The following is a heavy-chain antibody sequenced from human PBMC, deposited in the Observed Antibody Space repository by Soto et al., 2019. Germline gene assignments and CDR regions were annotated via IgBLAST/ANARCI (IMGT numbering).Heavy chain of an antibody. Sequence: GESLKLSCHSSGYTFTNYWIGWVRQMPGGGLEVDGLIFPPDSYTRYSPPFEGQVTISADISIATAYLQWSRLEDTDTAIYFCASLASLLQSIDFWGQGTLVTVSS. V-gene: IGHV5-51*01. D-gene: IGHD1-1*01. CDR1: GYTFTNYW. CDR2: IFPPDSYT. J-gene: IGHJ4*02. CDR3: ASLASLLQSIDF.